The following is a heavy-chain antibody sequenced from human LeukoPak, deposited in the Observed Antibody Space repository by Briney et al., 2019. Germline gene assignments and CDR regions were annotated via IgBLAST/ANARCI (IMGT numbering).Heavy chain of an antibody. J-gene: IGHJ4*02. CDR3: VRGDILTSTFDY. CDR2: IYYSGST. Sequence: SETLSLTCTVSGGSISSYYWSWIRQPPGKGLEWIGHIYYSGSTTYNPHLKSRVTIPVATSTNQFSLKLRSVTSADTAVYYCVRGDILTSTFDYWGQGTLVPVSS. D-gene: IGHD3-9*01. V-gene: IGHV4-59*01. CDR1: GGSISSYY.